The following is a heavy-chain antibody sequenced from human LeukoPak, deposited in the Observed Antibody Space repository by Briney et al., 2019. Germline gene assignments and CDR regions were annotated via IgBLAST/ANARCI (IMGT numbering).Heavy chain of an antibody. CDR3: ATGGLNNWFDP. Sequence: GGSLRLSCAASGFTFSSYSMNWVRQAPGKGLEWVSYISSSSSTINYADSVKGRFTISRDNAKNSLYLQMNSLRAEDTAVYYCATGGLNNWFDPWGQGTLVTVSS. CDR1: GFTFSSYS. D-gene: IGHD3-16*01. J-gene: IGHJ5*02. V-gene: IGHV3-48*01. CDR2: ISSSSSTI.